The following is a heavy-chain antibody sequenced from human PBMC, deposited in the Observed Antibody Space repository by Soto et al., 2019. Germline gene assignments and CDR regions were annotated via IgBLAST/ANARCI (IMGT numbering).Heavy chain of an antibody. J-gene: IGHJ4*02. CDR3: ARDRYSYGGFDY. V-gene: IGHV4-34*01. Sequence: SETLSLTCAVYGGSFSGYYWSWTRQPPGKGLEWIGEINHSGSTNYNPSLKSRVTISVDTSKNQFSLKLSSVTAADTAVYYCARDRYSYGGFDYWGQGTLVTVSS. CDR2: INHSGST. CDR1: GGSFSGYY. D-gene: IGHD5-18*01.